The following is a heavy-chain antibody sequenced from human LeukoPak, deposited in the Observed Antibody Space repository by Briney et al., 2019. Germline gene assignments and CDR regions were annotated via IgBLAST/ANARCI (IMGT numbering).Heavy chain of an antibody. D-gene: IGHD5-12*01. V-gene: IGHV4-59*12. Sequence: SETLSLTCTVSGGSISTYYWSWIRQPPGKGLEWIGYIYYTGSTNYNPSLKSRVTISVDTSKNQFSLKLSSVTAADTAVYYCARVGYSGYDYRGYFDYWGQGTLVTVSS. CDR3: ARVGYSGYDYRGYFDY. CDR1: GGSISTYY. J-gene: IGHJ4*02. CDR2: IYYTGST.